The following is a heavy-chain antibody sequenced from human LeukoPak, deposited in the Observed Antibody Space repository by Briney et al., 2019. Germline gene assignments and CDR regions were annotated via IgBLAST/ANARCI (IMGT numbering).Heavy chain of an antibody. Sequence: GGTLRLSCAASGFTFTSFAMSWVRQAPGKGLEWVSTISRSGVATYYANSVKGRFTISRDNSKNTLYLQMNSLRAEDTALYYCAKGGYCSGGSCYDDYWGQGTLVTVSS. D-gene: IGHD2-15*01. CDR2: ISRSGVAT. V-gene: IGHV3-23*01. J-gene: IGHJ4*02. CDR3: AKGGYCSGGSCYDDY. CDR1: GFTFTSFA.